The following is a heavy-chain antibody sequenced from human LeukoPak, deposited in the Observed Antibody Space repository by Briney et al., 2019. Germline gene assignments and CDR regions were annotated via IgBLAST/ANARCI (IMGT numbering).Heavy chain of an antibody. J-gene: IGHJ6*02. V-gene: IGHV1-69*13. Sequence: ASVKVSCKASGGTFSIYAFSWVRQAPGQGLEWMGGIIPIFGTANYAQKFQGRVTITADESTSTAYMELSSLRSEDTAVYYCARATMVRGVGYYGMDVWGQGTTVTVSS. CDR3: ARATMVRGVGYYGMDV. CDR1: GGTFSIYA. CDR2: IIPIFGTA. D-gene: IGHD3-10*01.